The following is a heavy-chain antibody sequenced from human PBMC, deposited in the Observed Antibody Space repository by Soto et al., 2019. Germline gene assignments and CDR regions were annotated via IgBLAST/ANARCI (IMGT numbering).Heavy chain of an antibody. CDR1: GFTFSSYA. CDR2: ISGSGGST. D-gene: IGHD1-26*01. Sequence: VQLLESGGGLVQPGGSLRLSCAASGFTFSSYAMSWVRQAPGKGLEWVSAISGSGGSTYYADSVKGRFTISRDNSKNTLYLQMNSLRAEDTAVYYCAKVHVGATFFYYYGMDVWGQGTTVTVSS. CDR3: AKVHVGATFFYYYGMDV. V-gene: IGHV3-23*01. J-gene: IGHJ6*02.